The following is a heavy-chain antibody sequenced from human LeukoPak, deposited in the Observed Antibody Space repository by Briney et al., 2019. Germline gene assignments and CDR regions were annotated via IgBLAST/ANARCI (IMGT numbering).Heavy chain of an antibody. J-gene: IGHJ4*02. CDR3: ARDLGFSRNRYFDY. Sequence: GGSLRLSCTASGFNFRDYAMTWVRQSPGKGLEWVSTISDSGLSTYYADSVKGRFTISRDNSRNTVFLQMNSLTAEDTAMFYCARDLGFSRNRYFDYWGQGTLVTVSS. CDR1: GFNFRDYA. D-gene: IGHD2/OR15-2a*01. V-gene: IGHV3-23*01. CDR2: ISDSGLST.